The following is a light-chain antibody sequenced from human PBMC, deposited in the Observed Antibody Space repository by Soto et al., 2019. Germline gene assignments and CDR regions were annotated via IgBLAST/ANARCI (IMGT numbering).Light chain of an antibody. CDR3: QQSYSKGRT. V-gene: IGKV1-39*01. CDR2: GAS. J-gene: IGKJ2*01. Sequence: DIQMTQSPSSLSAFVGDTVTITCRARQTINNYLNWYQLKPGKAPKLLIFGASNLKSGVPSRFSANGSVTDFSLTITSLQPEDFATYYCQQSYSKGRTFGQGTRL. CDR1: QTINNY.